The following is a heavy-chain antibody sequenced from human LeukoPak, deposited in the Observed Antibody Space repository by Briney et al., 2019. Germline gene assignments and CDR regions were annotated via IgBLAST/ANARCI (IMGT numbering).Heavy chain of an antibody. J-gene: IGHJ1*01. D-gene: IGHD6-19*01. CDR3: AKGYSSGWFPLGYFQH. V-gene: IGHV3-9*01. Sequence: GRSLRLSCAAAGFTFEDYAMHLVRQAPGKGLEWVSGISWNSGSIGYADSVKGRFTISRDSAKNSLYLQMNSLRPEDTALYYCAKGYSSGWFPLGYFQHWGQGTLVTVSS. CDR1: GFTFEDYA. CDR2: ISWNSGSI.